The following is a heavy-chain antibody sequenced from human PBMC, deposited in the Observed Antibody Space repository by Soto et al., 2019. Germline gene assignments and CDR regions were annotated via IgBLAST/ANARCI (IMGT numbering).Heavy chain of an antibody. CDR2: IWYDGSNK. V-gene: IGHV3-33*01. CDR3: ARGRLRGGSYSRYFDY. Sequence: QVQLVESGGGVVQPGRSLRLSCAASGFTFSSYGMHWVRQAPGKGLEWVAVIWYDGSNKYYADSVKGRFTISRDNSKNTLYLQMNSLRAEDTAVYYCARGRLRGGSYSRYFDYWGQGTLVTVSS. CDR1: GFTFSSYG. D-gene: IGHD6-13*01. J-gene: IGHJ4*02.